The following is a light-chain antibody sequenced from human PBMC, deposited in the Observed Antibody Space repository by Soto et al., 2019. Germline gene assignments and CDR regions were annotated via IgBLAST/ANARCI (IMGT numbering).Light chain of an antibody. CDR1: QSISNY. J-gene: IGKJ2*01. CDR3: QQSYSTPRT. V-gene: IGKV1-39*01. Sequence: DIQMTQTPSSLSASVGDRVTITCRASQSISNYLNWYQHKSGRAPKLLIYAASNLQSGVPSRFSGSGSGTEFTLTISSLQSEDFTTYFCQQSYSTPRTFGQGTKLEIK. CDR2: AAS.